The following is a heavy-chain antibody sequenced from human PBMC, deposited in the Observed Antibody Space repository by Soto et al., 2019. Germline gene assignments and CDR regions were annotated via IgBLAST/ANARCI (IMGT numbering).Heavy chain of an antibody. V-gene: IGHV3-15*01. Sequence: GGSLRLSCAASGFTFSNAWMNWVRQAPGKGLEWVGRIKSKSDGGTTDYAAPVQGRFIVSRDDSKNTLYLQMQSLRTEDTAVYYCATDPFSGSYYGFYIWGQGTMVTVSS. D-gene: IGHD1-26*01. CDR2: IKSKSDGGTT. J-gene: IGHJ3*02. CDR3: ATDPFSGSYYGFYI. CDR1: GFTFSNAW.